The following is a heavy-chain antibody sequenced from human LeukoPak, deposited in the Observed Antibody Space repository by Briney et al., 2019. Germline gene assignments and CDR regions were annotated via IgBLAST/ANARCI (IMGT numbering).Heavy chain of an antibody. Sequence: ASVKVSCKASVFTFTSSAMQWVRQARGQRLEWIGWIVVGSGNTNYAQKFQERVTITRDMSTSTAYMELSSLRSEDTAVYYCAASLVGATPYYFDYWGQGTLVTVSS. CDR1: VFTFTSSA. J-gene: IGHJ4*02. D-gene: IGHD1-26*01. CDR3: AASLVGATPYYFDY. CDR2: IVVGSGNT. V-gene: IGHV1-58*02.